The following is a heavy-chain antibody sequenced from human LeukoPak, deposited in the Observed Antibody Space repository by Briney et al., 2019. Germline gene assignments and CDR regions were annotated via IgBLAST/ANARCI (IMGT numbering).Heavy chain of an antibody. V-gene: IGHV4-4*09. D-gene: IGHD5-12*01. CDR3: ARIPLGYSGAYYFDY. J-gene: IGHJ4*02. Sequence: PSETLSLTCTVSRGSISGSIRSYYWSWLRQAPGKGLEWIGYISSSGSVNNNPALRCRVTISVDTSKNQFFLNLSSVSAAYTAVYYCARIPLGYSGAYYFDYWGQGTLVTVSP. CDR1: RGSISGSIRSYY. CDR2: ISSSGSV.